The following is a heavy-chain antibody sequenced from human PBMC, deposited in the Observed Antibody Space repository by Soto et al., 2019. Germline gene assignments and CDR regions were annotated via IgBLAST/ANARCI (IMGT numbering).Heavy chain of an antibody. CDR1: GGTFSSYA. CDR3: ARGRDFWSGYCDTPPHYYYSMAV. D-gene: IGHD3-3*01. J-gene: IGHJ6*02. V-gene: IGHV1-69*01. Sequence: QVQLVQSGAEVKKPGSSVKVSCKASGGTFSSYAISWVRQAPGQGLEWIGGIIPIFGTANYAQKFQGRVTLTADESTGTAYMELSSLRSEDTAVNYCARGRDFWSGYCDTPPHYYYSMAVWGQGTTVTVSS. CDR2: IIPIFGTA.